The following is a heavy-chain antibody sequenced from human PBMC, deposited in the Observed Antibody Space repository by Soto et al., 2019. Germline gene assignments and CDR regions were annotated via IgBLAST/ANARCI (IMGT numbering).Heavy chain of an antibody. J-gene: IGHJ4*02. D-gene: IGHD5-18*01. V-gene: IGHV1-69*12. CDR3: ASGIQLWLRRINNGYSG. CDR1: GRTFSTYA. CDR2: IIPMFGTA. Sequence: QVQLVQSGAEVKKPESSVKLSCKPPGRTFSTYAISWVRQAPGQGLEWMGGIIPMFGTANYAQRFQDSVTITADESTNTVYMELSSLRSEDTAVYFCASGIQLWLRRINNGYSGWGQGNLVTVSS.